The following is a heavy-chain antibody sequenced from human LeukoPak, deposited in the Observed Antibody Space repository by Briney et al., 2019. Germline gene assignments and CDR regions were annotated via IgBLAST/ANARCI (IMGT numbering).Heavy chain of an antibody. CDR3: AREIPRRAFDI. J-gene: IGHJ3*02. D-gene: IGHD2-21*01. V-gene: IGHV3-48*01. Sequence: GGSLRLSCVASGYPFSSYSMNWIRQAPGKGLEWVSYISVSGGVRSYADSVKDRFTISRDNSKNTLYLQMNSLRAEDAAVYYCAREIPRRAFDIWGQGTMVTVSS. CDR1: GYPFSSYS. CDR2: ISVSGGVR.